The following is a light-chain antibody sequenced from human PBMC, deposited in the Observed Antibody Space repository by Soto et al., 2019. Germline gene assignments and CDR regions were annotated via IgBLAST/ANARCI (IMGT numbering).Light chain of an antibody. CDR3: CSYAGTSPFYV. CDR1: SSDVGSYDL. CDR2: EVS. Sequence: QSALTQPASVSGSPGQSITISCTGTSSDVGSYDLVSWYQQHPGRAPKLVIYEVSKRPSGVSSRFSGSKSGNTASLTISGLQAEDEADYHCCSYAGTSPFYVFGPGTKVPVL. J-gene: IGLJ1*01. V-gene: IGLV2-23*02.